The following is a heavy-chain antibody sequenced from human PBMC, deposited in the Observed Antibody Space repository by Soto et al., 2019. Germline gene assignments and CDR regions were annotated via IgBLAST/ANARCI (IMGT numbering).Heavy chain of an antibody. CDR2: IYPGDSDT. V-gene: IGHV5-51*01. D-gene: IGHD2-2*01. J-gene: IGHJ5*02. Sequence: GESLKISCKGSGYSFTSYWIGWVRQMPGKGLEWMGIIYPGDSDTRYSPSFQGQVTISADKSISTAYLQWSSLKASDTAMYYCARLGCSSTSCYLTNWFDPWGQGTLVTVSS. CDR3: ARLGCSSTSCYLTNWFDP. CDR1: GYSFTSYW.